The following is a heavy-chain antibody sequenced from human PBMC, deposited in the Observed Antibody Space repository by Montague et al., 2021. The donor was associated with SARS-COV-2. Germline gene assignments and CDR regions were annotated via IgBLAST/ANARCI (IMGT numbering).Heavy chain of an antibody. J-gene: IGHJ4*02. D-gene: IGHD2-15*01. CDR3: AKEGGDYSGEGYYFDH. Sequence: FLRLSCAASGFKFNNYGMHWVRQAPGKGLEWVAIIWHDGSNKYYRDSVKGRFTISRDNSKSTSYLQMDSLRAEDTAVYYCAKEGGDYSGEGYYFDHWGRGTLVTVSS. V-gene: IGHV3-33*06. CDR2: IWHDGSNK. CDR1: GFKFNNYG.